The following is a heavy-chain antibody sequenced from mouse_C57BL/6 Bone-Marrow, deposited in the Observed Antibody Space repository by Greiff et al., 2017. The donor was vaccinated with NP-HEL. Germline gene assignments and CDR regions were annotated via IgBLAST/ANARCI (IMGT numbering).Heavy chain of an antibody. CDR2: IYPSDSET. V-gene: IGHV1-61*01. Sequence: VQLQQPGAELVRPGSSVKLSCKAPGYTFTSYWMDWVKQRPGQGLEWIGNIYPSDSETHYNQKFKDKATLTVDKSSSTAYMQLSSLTSEDSAVYYCALLLSVDYWGQGTSVTVSS. CDR1: GYTFTSYW. CDR3: ALLLSVDY. J-gene: IGHJ4*01. D-gene: IGHD2-10*01.